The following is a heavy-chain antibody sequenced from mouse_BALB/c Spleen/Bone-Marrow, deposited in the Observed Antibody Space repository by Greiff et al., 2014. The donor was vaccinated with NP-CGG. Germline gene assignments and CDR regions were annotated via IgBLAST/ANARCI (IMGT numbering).Heavy chain of an antibody. V-gene: IGHV5-17*02. CDR3: TRGGNWEDFDY. D-gene: IGHD4-1*01. J-gene: IGHJ2*01. CDR2: ISSGSSPI. Sequence: VQLKESGGGLVQPGGSRKLSCAASGFTFSSFGMHWVRQAPEKGLEWVAYISSGSSPISYADTVKGRFTISRDNPKNTLFLQMTSLRSEDTAMYYCTRGGNWEDFDYWGQGTTLTVSS. CDR1: GFTFSSFG.